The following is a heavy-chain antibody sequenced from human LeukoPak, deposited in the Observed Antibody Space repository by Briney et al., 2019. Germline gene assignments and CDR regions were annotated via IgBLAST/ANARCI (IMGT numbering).Heavy chain of an antibody. Sequence: GGSLRLSCAASGFTFDDYGMSWVRQAPGKGLEWVSGINWNGGSTGYADSVKGRFTISRGNAKNSLYLQMNSLRAEDTALYYCARVLVPLPYDILTGYYNYYYYYYMDVWGKGTTVTVSS. V-gene: IGHV3-20*04. CDR1: GFTFDDYG. CDR3: ARVLVPLPYDILTGYYNYYYYYYMDV. D-gene: IGHD3-9*01. CDR2: INWNGGST. J-gene: IGHJ6*03.